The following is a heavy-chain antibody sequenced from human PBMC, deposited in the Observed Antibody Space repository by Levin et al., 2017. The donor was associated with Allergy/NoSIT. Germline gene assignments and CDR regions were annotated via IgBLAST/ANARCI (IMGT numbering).Heavy chain of an antibody. J-gene: IGHJ5*02. V-gene: IGHV5-51*01. Sequence: GESLKISCKGSGYSFTNYWIGWVRQMPGKGLEWMGIIYPGDSDTRYSPSFQGQVTISADKSISTAYLQWSSLKASDTAMYYCASGIRDCSSTSCYLNWFDPWGQGTLVTVSS. CDR1: GYSFTNYW. CDR2: IYPGDSDT. D-gene: IGHD2-2*01. CDR3: ASGIRDCSSTSCYLNWFDP.